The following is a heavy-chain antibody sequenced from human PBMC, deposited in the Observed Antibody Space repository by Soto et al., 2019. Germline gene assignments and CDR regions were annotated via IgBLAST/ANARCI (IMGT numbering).Heavy chain of an antibody. V-gene: IGHV4-31*03. CDR1: GGSISSGGYY. CDR2: IYYSGST. Sequence: SETLSLTCTVSGGSISSGGYYWSWIRQHPGKGLEWIGYIYYSGSTYYNPSLKSRVTISVDTSKNQFSLKLSSVTAADTAVYYCAREWRSQRGTMDVWGKGTTVTVS. D-gene: IGHD1-1*01. CDR3: AREWRSQRGTMDV. J-gene: IGHJ6*03.